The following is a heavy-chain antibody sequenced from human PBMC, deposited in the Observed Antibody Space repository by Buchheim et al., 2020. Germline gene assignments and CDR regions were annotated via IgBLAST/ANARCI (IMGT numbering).Heavy chain of an antibody. Sequence: EVQLVESGGGLIQPGGSLRLSCAASGFTVSSNYMSWVRQAPGKGLEWVSVIYSGGSTYYADSVKGRFTISRDNSKNTLYLQMNSLRAEDTAVYYCARPLHDSSGYTPYYYGMDVWGQGTT. J-gene: IGHJ6*02. CDR1: GFTVSSNY. V-gene: IGHV3-53*01. CDR3: ARPLHDSSGYTPYYYGMDV. CDR2: IYSGGST. D-gene: IGHD3-22*01.